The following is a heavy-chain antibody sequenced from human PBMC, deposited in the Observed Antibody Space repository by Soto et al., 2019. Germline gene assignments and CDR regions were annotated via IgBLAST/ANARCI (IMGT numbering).Heavy chain of an antibody. V-gene: IGHV4-31*03. Sequence: QVQLQESGPGLVKPSQTLSLTCTVSGGSIGSGGHYWSWIRQHPGKGLEWIGYISYTGSTYYNPSLKIRVTISADTSKNQFSLNLNSVTAADTAVYYCAKEARQGLVTIDYWGQGTLVTVSS. CDR1: GGSIGSGGHY. D-gene: IGHD6-19*01. CDR2: ISYTGST. CDR3: AKEARQGLVTIDY. J-gene: IGHJ4*02.